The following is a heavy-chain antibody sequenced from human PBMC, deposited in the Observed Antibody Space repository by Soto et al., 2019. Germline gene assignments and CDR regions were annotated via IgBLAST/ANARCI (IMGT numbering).Heavy chain of an antibody. D-gene: IGHD4-17*01. CDR1: GGSISSGGYS. V-gene: IGHV4-30-2*01. Sequence: SETLSLTCAVSGGSISSGGYSWSWTRQPPWKGLEWIGYICRSGSTYYSPSLKSRVTISVDRSKNQCSLKLSSVTAADTAVYYCARTSYGGNSRWFDPWGQGTLVTVSS. CDR2: ICRSGST. J-gene: IGHJ5*02. CDR3: ARTSYGGNSRWFDP.